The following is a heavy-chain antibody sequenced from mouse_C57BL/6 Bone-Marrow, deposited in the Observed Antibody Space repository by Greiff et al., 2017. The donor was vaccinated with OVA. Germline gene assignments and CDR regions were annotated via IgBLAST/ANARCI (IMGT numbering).Heavy chain of an antibody. J-gene: IGHJ3*01. CDR3: AREGYYRFFWFAY. CDR1: GYTFTSYW. V-gene: IGHV1-7*01. D-gene: IGHD2-3*01. Sequence: QVQLQQSGAELAKPGASVKLSCKASGYTFTSYWMHWVIQRPGQGLEWIGYINPSSGYTKYNQKFKDKATLTADKSSSTAYMQLSSLTYEDSAVYCCAREGYYRFFWFAYWGQGTLVTVSA. CDR2: INPSSGYT.